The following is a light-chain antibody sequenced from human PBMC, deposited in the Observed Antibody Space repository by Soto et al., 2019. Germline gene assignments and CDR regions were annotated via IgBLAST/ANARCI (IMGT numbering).Light chain of an antibody. V-gene: IGKV1-6*01. CDR3: LQDYNYPLT. CDR1: QGIRND. Sequence: AIQMTQSPSSLSASVGDRVTITCRASQGIRNDVGWYQQKPGKAPKLLIYAASSLQSGVPSRYSGSGSGTDFTLTICSLQPEDFATYYCLQDYNYPLTFCGGTKVDI. J-gene: IGKJ4*01. CDR2: AAS.